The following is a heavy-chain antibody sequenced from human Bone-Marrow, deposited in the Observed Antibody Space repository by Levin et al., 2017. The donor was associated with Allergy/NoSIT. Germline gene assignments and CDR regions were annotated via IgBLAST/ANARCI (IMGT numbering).Heavy chain of an antibody. D-gene: IGHD4-23*01. V-gene: IGHV3-33*01. CDR3: ARAWDYGGNSLDS. CDR2: IWYDGNRK. Sequence: LSLTCAASGFTFSSYAMHWVRQAPGRGLEWVAVIWYDGNRKYYADSVRGRFTISRDNSNNMMYLQMNSLRVDDTAVYFCARAWDYGGNSLDSWGQGNLVTVSS. CDR1: GFTFSSYA. J-gene: IGHJ4*02.